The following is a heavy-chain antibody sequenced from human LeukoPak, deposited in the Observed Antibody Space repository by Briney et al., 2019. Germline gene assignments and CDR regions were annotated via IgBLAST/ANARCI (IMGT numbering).Heavy chain of an antibody. CDR1: GFTFSSYS. V-gene: IGHV3-48*01. CDR2: ISSSSSTI. CDR3: ARDGDPSDAFDI. D-gene: IGHD2-21*01. Sequence: GGSLRLSCAASGFTFSSYSMNWVRQAPGKGLEWVSYISSSSSTIYYADSVKGRLTISRDNAKNSPYLQMNSLRAEDTAVYYCARDGDPSDAFDIWGQGTMVTVSS. J-gene: IGHJ3*02.